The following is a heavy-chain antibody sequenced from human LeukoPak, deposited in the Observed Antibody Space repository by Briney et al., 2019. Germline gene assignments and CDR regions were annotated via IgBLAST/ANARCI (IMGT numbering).Heavy chain of an antibody. J-gene: IGHJ4*02. Sequence: SETLSLTCTVSSGSISTSNYYWGWVRQPPGKALEWIGNIFYSGSTYYSPSLKSRVTISLDTSKNQFSLKLSSVTAADTAVYYCARATVLLWFGANFDYWGQGTLVTVSS. CDR1: SGSISTSNYY. D-gene: IGHD3-10*01. CDR2: IFYSGST. CDR3: ARATVLLWFGANFDY. V-gene: IGHV4-39*07.